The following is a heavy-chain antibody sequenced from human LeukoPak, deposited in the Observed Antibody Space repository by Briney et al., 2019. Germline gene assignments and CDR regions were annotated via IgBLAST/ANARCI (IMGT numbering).Heavy chain of an antibody. CDR1: GFTFSNYA. D-gene: IGHD1-26*01. CDR3: ARSTHVGYMDV. Sequence: PGGSLRLSCAASGFTFSNYAMHWVRQAPGKGLEWVAVISYDGSNKYYADSVKGRFTISRDNSKNTLYLQMNSLRAEDTAVYYCARSTHVGYMDVWGKGTTVTVSS. J-gene: IGHJ6*04. V-gene: IGHV3-30*04. CDR2: ISYDGSNK.